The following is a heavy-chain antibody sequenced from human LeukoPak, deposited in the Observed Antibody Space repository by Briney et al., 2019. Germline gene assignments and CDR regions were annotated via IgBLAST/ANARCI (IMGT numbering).Heavy chain of an antibody. J-gene: IGHJ4*02. Sequence: SETLSLTCNVSGDSIRNYYWSWIRQPPGKGLECIGYIYYSGSTNYNPSLKSRVTISLHTSKNQFSLKLNSVTAADTAVYYCARGVPYGPSYEFFDYWGQGALVTVSS. V-gene: IGHV4-59*01. CDR1: GDSIRNYY. D-gene: IGHD3-10*01. CDR3: ARGVPYGPSYEFFDY. CDR2: IYYSGST.